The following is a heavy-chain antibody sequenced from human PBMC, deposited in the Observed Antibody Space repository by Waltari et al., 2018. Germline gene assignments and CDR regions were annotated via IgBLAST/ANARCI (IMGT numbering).Heavy chain of an antibody. J-gene: IGHJ4*02. CDR1: GFTFSHYW. CDR2: INGDGYGI. D-gene: IGHD3-10*01. V-gene: IGHV3-74*01. CDR3: ARKGGRGFAYGPFYFDY. Sequence: EVQLVEAGGDLVQPGGSLSLSCDAPGFTFSHYWMLWVRQPPGKGPVWGSRINGDGYGITYSDSVKGRFTISRDNSKNTLYLQMNSLRVEDTAVYYCARKGGRGFAYGPFYFDYWGQGALVIVSS.